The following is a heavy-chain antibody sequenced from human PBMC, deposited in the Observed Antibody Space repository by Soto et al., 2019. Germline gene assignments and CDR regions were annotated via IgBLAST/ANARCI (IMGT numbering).Heavy chain of an antibody. J-gene: IGHJ4*02. V-gene: IGHV1-8*01. CDR2: MNPNSGNT. Sequence: ASVKVSCKASGYTFTSFDINWVRQASGQGLEWMGWMNPNSGNTIYAQKFQGRVTMTRNTSINTAYMELSSLRSDDTAIYYCEKDRHPDVIGTFNYGGQGALVTVSS. CDR3: EKDRHPDVIGTFNY. D-gene: IGHD3-10*01. CDR1: GYTFTSFD.